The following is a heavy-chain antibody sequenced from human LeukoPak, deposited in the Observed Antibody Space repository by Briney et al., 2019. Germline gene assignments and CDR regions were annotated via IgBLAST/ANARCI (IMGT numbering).Heavy chain of an antibody. CDR1: GFTFHQYA. Sequence: PGRSLRLSCAASGFTFHQYAIHWVRQVPGKGLEWVSGISWNSGSIGYADSVRGRFTISRDNAKNSVYLQMNSLRAEDTALYYCAKDKAPPYSGYDWDLDFWGQGTLVIVSS. V-gene: IGHV3-9*01. D-gene: IGHD5-12*01. CDR3: AKDKAPPYSGYDWDLDF. CDR2: ISWNSGSI. J-gene: IGHJ4*02.